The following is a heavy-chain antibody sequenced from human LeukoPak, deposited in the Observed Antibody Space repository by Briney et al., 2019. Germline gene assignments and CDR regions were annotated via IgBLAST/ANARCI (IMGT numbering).Heavy chain of an antibody. CDR2: INPNSGGT. V-gene: IGHV1-2*02. D-gene: IGHD2-15*01. Sequence: ASVKVSCKASGYTFTGYYMHWVRQAPGQGLEWMGWINPNSGGTNYAQKFQGRVTITRDTSASTAYMELSSLRSEDTAVYYCAREYCSGGSCYGAPTNFDYWGQGTLVTVSS. J-gene: IGHJ4*02. CDR3: AREYCSGGSCYGAPTNFDY. CDR1: GYTFTGYY.